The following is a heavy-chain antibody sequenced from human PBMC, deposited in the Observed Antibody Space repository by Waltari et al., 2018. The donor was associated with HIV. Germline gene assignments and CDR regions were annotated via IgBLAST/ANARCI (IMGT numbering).Heavy chain of an antibody. CDR2: INPNSGGT. J-gene: IGHJ4*02. Sequence: QVQLVQSGAEVKKPGASLKVSCKASGYTFTGYYMHWWRQAPGQGLEWMGWINPNSGGTNYAQKFQGRVTMTRDTSISTAYMELSRLRSDDTAVYYCARSLVAARPYYFDYWGQGTLVTVSS. CDR3: ARSLVAARPYYFDY. CDR1: GYTFTGYY. D-gene: IGHD6-6*01. V-gene: IGHV1-2*02.